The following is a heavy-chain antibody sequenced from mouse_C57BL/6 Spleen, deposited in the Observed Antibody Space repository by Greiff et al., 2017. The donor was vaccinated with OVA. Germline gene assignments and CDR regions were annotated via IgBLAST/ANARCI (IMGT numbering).Heavy chain of an antibody. CDR1: GYTFTSYW. D-gene: IGHD3-2*02. CDR2: IHPNSGST. J-gene: IGHJ2*01. Sequence: VQLQQPGAELVKPGASVKLSCKASGYTFTSYWMHWVKQRPGQGLEWIGMIHPNSGSTNYNEKFKSKATLTVDKSSSTAYMQLSSLTSEDSAVYYCARRTAQVDFDYWGQGTTLTVSS. V-gene: IGHV1-64*01. CDR3: ARRTAQVDFDY.